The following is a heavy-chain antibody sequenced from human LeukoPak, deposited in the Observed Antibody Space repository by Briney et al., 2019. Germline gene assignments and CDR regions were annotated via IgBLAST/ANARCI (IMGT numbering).Heavy chain of an antibody. CDR1: GFTFSSYW. D-gene: IGHD3-22*01. Sequence: PGGSLRLSCAASGFTFSSYWMSWVRQAPGKGLQWVANIKQDGSEKYYVDSLKGRFTIFRDNAQNSLYLQMNSLRAEDTAVYYCALDSSGYTAFDIWGQGTMVTVSS. J-gene: IGHJ3*02. CDR2: IKQDGSEK. V-gene: IGHV3-7*02. CDR3: ALDSSGYTAFDI.